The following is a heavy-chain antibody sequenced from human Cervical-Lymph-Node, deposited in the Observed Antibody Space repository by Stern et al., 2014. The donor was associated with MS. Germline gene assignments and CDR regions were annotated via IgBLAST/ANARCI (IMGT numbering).Heavy chain of an antibody. CDR1: GLTFSSYS. J-gene: IGHJ4*02. CDR3: ARGRGGNYRYYFDY. Sequence: EVQLVESGGGLVKPGGSLRLSCAASGLTFSSYSMNWVRQAPGKGLEWVASISSDGSYIYYADSLKGRFTISRDNAKNSLYLQMNSLRAEDTAVYYCARGRGGNYRYYFDYWGQGTLVTVSS. CDR2: ISSDGSYI. D-gene: IGHD4-23*01. V-gene: IGHV3-21*01.